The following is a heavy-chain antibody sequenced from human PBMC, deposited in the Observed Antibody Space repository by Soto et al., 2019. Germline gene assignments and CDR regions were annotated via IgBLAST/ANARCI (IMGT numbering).Heavy chain of an antibody. Sequence: ASVKVSCKVSGYTLTELSMHWVRQAPGKGLEWMGGFDPEDGETIYAQKFQGRVTLTEDKSKDTAHMELSGLRSEDTAVYYCARGRYCATTPCYNWTWFDPWGQATQVTV. V-gene: IGHV1-24*01. J-gene: IGHJ5*02. CDR2: FDPEDGET. CDR3: ARGRYCATTPCYNWTWFDP. CDR1: GYTLTELS. D-gene: IGHD2-2*02.